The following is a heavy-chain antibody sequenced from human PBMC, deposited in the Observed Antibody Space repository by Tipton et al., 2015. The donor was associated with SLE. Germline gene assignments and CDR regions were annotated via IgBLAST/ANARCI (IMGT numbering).Heavy chain of an antibody. CDR2: IYYSGST. Sequence: TLFLTCTVSGGSISSSSYYWAWIRQPPGKGLEWIGSIYYSGSTYYNPSLESRVTISVDTSKNQFSLKLSSVTAADTAVFYCAHANWGTNFDYWGQGTLVTVSS. V-gene: IGHV4-39*07. D-gene: IGHD7-27*01. CDR3: AHANWGTNFDY. CDR1: GGSISSSSYY. J-gene: IGHJ4*02.